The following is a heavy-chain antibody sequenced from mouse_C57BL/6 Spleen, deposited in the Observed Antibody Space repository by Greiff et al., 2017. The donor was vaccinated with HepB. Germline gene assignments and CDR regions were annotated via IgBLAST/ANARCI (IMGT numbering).Heavy chain of an antibody. V-gene: IGHV1-52*01. CDR1: GYTFTSYW. D-gene: IGHD2-2*01. J-gene: IGHJ1*03. CDR2: IDPSDSET. Sequence: VQLQQPGAELVRPGSSVKLSCKASGYTFTSYWMHWVKQRPIQGLEWIGNIDPSDSETHYNQKFKDKATLTVDKSSSTAYMQLSSLTSEDSAVYYCARMVTTHWYFDVWGTGTTVTVSS. CDR3: ARMVTTHWYFDV.